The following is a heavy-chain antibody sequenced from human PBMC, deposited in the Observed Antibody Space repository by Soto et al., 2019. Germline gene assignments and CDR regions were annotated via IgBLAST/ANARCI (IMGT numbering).Heavy chain of an antibody. J-gene: IGHJ6*02. D-gene: IGHD3-3*01. CDR1: VGSISRGGYY. Sequence: QVQLQKPGPGLVKPSQTLSLTCTVSVGSISRGGYYWGWIRQHPGKGLEWIGYIYYSGSTYYNPSLKSRVTISVDTSKNQFSLKLSSVTAADTAVYYCARGRDIFGGLYGMDVWGQGTTVTVSS. V-gene: IGHV4-31*03. CDR2: IYYSGST. CDR3: ARGRDIFGGLYGMDV.